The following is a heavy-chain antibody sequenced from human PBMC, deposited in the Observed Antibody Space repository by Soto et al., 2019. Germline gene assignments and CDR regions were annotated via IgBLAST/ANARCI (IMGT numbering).Heavy chain of an antibody. D-gene: IGHD3-22*01. CDR1: GFTVSSNY. CDR2: IYSGGNT. V-gene: IGHV3-53*01. J-gene: IGHJ6*02. Sequence: GGSLRLSCAASGFTVSSNYMSWVRQAPGKGLEWVSVIYSGGNTYYADSVKGRFTISRDNSKDTLYLQMNSLRAEDTAVYYCARARYYGSSAGMDVWGQGTTVTVSS. CDR3: ARARYYGSSAGMDV.